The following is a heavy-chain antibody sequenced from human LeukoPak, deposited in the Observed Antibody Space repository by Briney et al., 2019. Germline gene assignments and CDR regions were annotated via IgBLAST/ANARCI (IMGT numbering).Heavy chain of an antibody. CDR1: GFTFSGYW. J-gene: IGHJ4*02. V-gene: IGHV3-7*03. CDR2: INQDGSEK. CDR3: ARGYCYNTSCSSPPDY. D-gene: IGHD2-2*01. Sequence: PGGSLRLSCAASGFTFSGYWMTWVRQAPGKGLEWVGNINQDGSEKYYVDSVKGRFTISRDNAKNSLYLQMNSLRAEDTAIYYCARGYCYNTSCSSPPDYWGQGTLVTVSS.